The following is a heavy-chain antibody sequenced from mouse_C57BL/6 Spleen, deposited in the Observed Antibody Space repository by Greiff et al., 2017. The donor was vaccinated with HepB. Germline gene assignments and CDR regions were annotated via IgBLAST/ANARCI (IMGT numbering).Heavy chain of an antibody. CDR1: GYSFTGYY. J-gene: IGHJ2*01. Sequence: VQLKQSGPELVKPGASVKISCKASGYSFTGYYMHWVKQSHGNILDWIGYIYPYNGVSSYNQKFKGKATLTVDKSSSTAYMELRSLTSEDSAVYYCASGPYYYGSSSHFDYWGQGTTLTVSS. V-gene: IGHV1-31*01. D-gene: IGHD1-1*01. CDR2: IYPYNGVS. CDR3: ASGPYYYGSSSHFDY.